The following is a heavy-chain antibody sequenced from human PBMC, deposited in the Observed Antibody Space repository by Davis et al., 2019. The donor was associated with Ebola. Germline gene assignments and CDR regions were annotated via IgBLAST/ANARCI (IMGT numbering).Heavy chain of an antibody. CDR2: IRSKANSYAT. CDR1: GFTFSGSA. D-gene: IGHD3-10*01. CDR3: TSGGVGHDY. V-gene: IGHV3-73*01. J-gene: IGHJ4*02. Sequence: GESLKISCAASGFTFSGSAMHWVRQASGKGLEWVGRIRSKANSYATAYAASVKGRFTISRDDSKNTAYLQMNSLKTEDKAVYYCTSGGVGHDYWGQGTLVTVSS.